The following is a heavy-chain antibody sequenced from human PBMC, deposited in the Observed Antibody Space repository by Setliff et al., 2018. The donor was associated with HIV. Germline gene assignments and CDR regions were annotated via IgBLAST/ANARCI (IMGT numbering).Heavy chain of an antibody. J-gene: IGHJ4*02. CDR2: ISAYNGNT. V-gene: IGHV1-18*01. CDR3: ATSVATFDSVDY. CDR1: GYTFTSYG. Sequence: ASVKVSCKASGYTFTSYGISWVRQAPGQGLEWMGWISAYNGNTNYAQKFQGRVTMTEDTSTDTAYMELSSLRSEDTAVYYCATSVATFDSVDYWGQGTLVTVSS. D-gene: IGHD1-26*01.